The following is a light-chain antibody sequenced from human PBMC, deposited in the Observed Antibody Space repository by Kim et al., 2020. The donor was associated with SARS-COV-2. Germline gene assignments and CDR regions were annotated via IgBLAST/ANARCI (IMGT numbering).Light chain of an antibody. V-gene: IGLV1-44*01. CDR1: TSNIASNT. J-gene: IGLJ3*02. CDR2: RDN. CDR3: SAWDDSLNGPV. Sequence: GQKVAISCSGSTSNIASNTVNWYQQLPGTAPKLLMYRDNQRPSGVPDRFSASKSGTSASLAISGLQSEDEADYYCSAWDDSLNGPVFGGGTKVTVL.